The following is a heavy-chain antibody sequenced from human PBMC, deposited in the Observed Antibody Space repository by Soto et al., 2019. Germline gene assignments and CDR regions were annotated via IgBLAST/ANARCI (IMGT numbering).Heavy chain of an antibody. CDR3: ARAGDYDYVWGSYRPVNFDY. CDR2: IIPIFGTA. CDR1: GGTFSSYA. V-gene: IGHV1-69*12. J-gene: IGHJ4*02. Sequence: QVQLVQSGAEVKKPGSSVKVSCKASGGTFSSYAISWVRQAPGQGLEWMGGIIPIFGTANYAQKFQGRVTITADESTSTAYMELSSLRSEDTAVYYCARAGDYDYVWGSYRPVNFDYWGQGTLFTVSS. D-gene: IGHD3-16*02.